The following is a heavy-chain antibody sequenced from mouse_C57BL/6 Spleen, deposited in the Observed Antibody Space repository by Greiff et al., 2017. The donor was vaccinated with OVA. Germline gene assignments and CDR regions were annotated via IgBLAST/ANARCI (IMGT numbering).Heavy chain of an antibody. CDR1: GYTFTSYW. V-gene: IGHV1-55*01. CDR3: ARDDYDLRTWFAY. D-gene: IGHD2-4*01. Sequence: VQLQQSGAELVKPGASVKMSCKASGYTFTSYWITWVKQRPGQGLEWIGDIYPGSGSTNYNEKFKSKATLTVDTSSSTAYMQLSSLTSEDSAVYYCARDDYDLRTWFAYWGQGTLVTVSA. CDR2: IYPGSGST. J-gene: IGHJ3*01.